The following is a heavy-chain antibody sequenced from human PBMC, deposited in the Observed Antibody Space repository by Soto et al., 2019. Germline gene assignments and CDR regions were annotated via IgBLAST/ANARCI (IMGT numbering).Heavy chain of an antibody. CDR1: RFMIRAYP. Sequence: GRSLRLSGFLSRFMIRAYPMGWLRPARGKGLECVSATTATGGSTFSGDSVKSWFTISRDNSISMLYLQMNNLRVEDSAVYSCAKRSIITGDAVSMWGQGPMVTVSS. D-gene: IGHD3-3*02. J-gene: IGHJ3*02. CDR3: AKRSIITGDAVSM. CDR2: TTATGGST. V-gene: IGHV3-23*01.